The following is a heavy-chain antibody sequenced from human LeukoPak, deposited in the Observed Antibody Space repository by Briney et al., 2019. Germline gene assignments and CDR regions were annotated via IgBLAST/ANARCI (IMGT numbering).Heavy chain of an antibody. CDR2: INPNSGGT. CDR3: ARNSGDAGWFDP. J-gene: IGHJ5*02. V-gene: IGHV1-2*02. Sequence: ASVKVSCKASGYTFTGYYMHWVRQAPGQGLELMGWINPNSGGTNYAQKFQGRVTMTRDTSISTAYMELSRLRSDDTAVYYCARNSGDAGWFDPWGQGTLVTVSS. D-gene: IGHD5-12*01. CDR1: GYTFTGYY.